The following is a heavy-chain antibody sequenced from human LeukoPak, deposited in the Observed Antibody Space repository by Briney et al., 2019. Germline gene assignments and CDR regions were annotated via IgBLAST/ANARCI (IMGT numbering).Heavy chain of an antibody. Sequence: SETLSLTCTVSGGSISSYYWSWIRQPAGKGLEWIGRIYTSGSTNYNPSLKSRVTMSVDTSKNQFSLKLSSVTAADTAVYYCARVGYYYGSGRQDYWGQGTLVTASS. V-gene: IGHV4-4*07. CDR1: GGSISSYY. CDR3: ARVGYYYGSGRQDY. CDR2: IYTSGST. D-gene: IGHD3-10*01. J-gene: IGHJ4*02.